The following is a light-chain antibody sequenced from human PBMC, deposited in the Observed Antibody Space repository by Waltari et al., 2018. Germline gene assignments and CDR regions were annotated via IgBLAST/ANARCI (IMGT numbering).Light chain of an antibody. CDR3: SSFSASNKCL. CDR1: SSDIGTYNS. Sequence: QAALTQPRSVSGSPGQSVTISCTGASSDIGTYNSVSWYQQHPGTAPKLMIYDVSKRASGVSDRVSGSKSGNTAALNISGRQAEDEADWHCSSFSASNKCLFGGGTRLIVL. CDR2: DVS. J-gene: IGLJ2*01. V-gene: IGLV2-11*01.